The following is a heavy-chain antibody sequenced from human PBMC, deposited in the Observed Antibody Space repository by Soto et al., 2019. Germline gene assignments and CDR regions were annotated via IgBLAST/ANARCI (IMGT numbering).Heavy chain of an antibody. J-gene: IGHJ4*02. CDR2: INVYNGDI. D-gene: IGHD2-2*03. CDR3: ARVDVAVVPAAMYYFDS. CDR1: GYIFNYYG. V-gene: IGHV1-18*04. Sequence: QVQLLQSGAEVQKPGASVKVSCKASGYIFNYYGISWVRQAPGQGLEWMGWINVYNGDIKFAEKFQDRVTMPTDTSTTTASMELRSLRSDDTAVYYCARVDVAVVPAAMYYFDSWGQGTLVTVSS.